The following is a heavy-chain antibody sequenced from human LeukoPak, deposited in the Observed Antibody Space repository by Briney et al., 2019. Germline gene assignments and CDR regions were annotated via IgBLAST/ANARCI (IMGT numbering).Heavy chain of an antibody. CDR3: ARAWSRVDYYDSSGYFSFDY. CDR1: GGTFSSYA. D-gene: IGHD3-22*01. Sequence: ASVTVSCKASGGTFSSYASSWVGQAPGQGLEWMGRIIPILGIANYAQKFQGRVTITADKSTSTAYMELSSLRSEDTAVYYCARAWSRVDYYDSSGYFSFDYWGQGTLVTVSS. CDR2: IIPILGIA. J-gene: IGHJ4*02. V-gene: IGHV1-69*04.